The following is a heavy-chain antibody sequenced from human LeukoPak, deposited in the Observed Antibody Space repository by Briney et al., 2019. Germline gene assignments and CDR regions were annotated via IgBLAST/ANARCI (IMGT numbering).Heavy chain of an antibody. Sequence: SETLSLTCTVSRGSINSRTYYWGWIRQPPGKGLEWIGHIHADGNTFYNPSLKSRVTISADTSKNQFSLKLSSVTAADTAVYYCARQTGVGLFILPGGRGTLVTVSS. D-gene: IGHD3-3*01. CDR3: ARQTGVGLFILP. J-gene: IGHJ4*02. V-gene: IGHV4-39*01. CDR2: IHADGNT. CDR1: RGSINSRTYY.